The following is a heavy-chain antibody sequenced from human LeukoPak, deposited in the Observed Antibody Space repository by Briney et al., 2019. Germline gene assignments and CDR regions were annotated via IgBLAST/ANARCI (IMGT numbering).Heavy chain of an antibody. V-gene: IGHV1-2*02. CDR2: IIPNSGGT. J-gene: IGHJ4*02. CDR3: ARDSGYDTPYYFDY. Sequence: ASVKVSCKAFGYTFTDYYMHWVRQAPGQGLGWMGWIIPNSGGTNYAQKFQGRVTMTRDTSISTAYMELSRLRSDDTAVYYCARDSGYDTPYYFDYWGQGTLVTVSS. CDR1: GYTFTDYY. D-gene: IGHD5-12*01.